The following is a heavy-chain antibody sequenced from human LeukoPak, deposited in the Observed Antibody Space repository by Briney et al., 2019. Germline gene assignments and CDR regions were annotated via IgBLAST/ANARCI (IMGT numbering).Heavy chain of an antibody. CDR2: IYYSGST. Sequence: SQTLSLTCTVSGGSISSGGYYWSWIRQHPGKGLEWIGYIYYSGSTYYNPSLKSRVTISVDMSKNQFSLKLSSVTAADTAVYYCARGYYYDSSGYYPIDYWGQGTLVTVSS. V-gene: IGHV4-31*03. CDR3: ARGYYYDSSGYYPIDY. CDR1: GGSISSGGYY. D-gene: IGHD3-22*01. J-gene: IGHJ4*02.